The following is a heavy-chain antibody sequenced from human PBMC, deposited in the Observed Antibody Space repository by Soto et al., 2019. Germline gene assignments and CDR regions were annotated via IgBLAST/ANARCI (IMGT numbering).Heavy chain of an antibody. Sequence: QVQLVQSGAEVKKPGASVKVSCKASGYTFTSYYMHWVRQAPGQGLEWMGIINPSGGSTSYAQKFQGRVTMTRDTSTSTVYMELSSLRSEDTAVYYCARDIASQTHPNWFDPWGQGTLVTVSS. CDR2: INPSGGST. D-gene: IGHD3-16*02. V-gene: IGHV1-46*03. CDR3: ARDIASQTHPNWFDP. J-gene: IGHJ5*02. CDR1: GYTFTSYY.